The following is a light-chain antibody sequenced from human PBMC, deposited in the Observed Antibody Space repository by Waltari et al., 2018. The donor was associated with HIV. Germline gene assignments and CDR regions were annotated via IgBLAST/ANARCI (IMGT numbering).Light chain of an antibody. CDR2: EGS. Sequence: QSALTQPASVSGSPGQSITISCTGTSSDVGSYNLVSWYQQHPGKAPKLMIYEGSKRPSGVSNRFSGSNSGDTATLTISGTQALDEADYYCQAWDTSGVVFGGGTKLTVL. CDR3: QAWDTSGVV. J-gene: IGLJ2*01. V-gene: IGLV2-14*02. CDR1: SSDVGSYNL.